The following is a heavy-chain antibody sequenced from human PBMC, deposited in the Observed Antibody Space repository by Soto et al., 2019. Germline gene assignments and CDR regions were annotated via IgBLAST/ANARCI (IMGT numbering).Heavy chain of an antibody. V-gene: IGHV3-48*02. D-gene: IGHD6-13*01. CDR3: PSGAAAGTWWFDP. Sequence: EVQLVESGGGLVQPGGSLRLSCAASGFTFSSYSMNWVRQAPGKGLEWVSYISSSSSTIYYADSVKGRFTISRDNAKNSLYLQMNSLTDEDTAVYYCPSGAAAGTWWFDPWGQRPLVPVS. J-gene: IGHJ5*02. CDR1: GFTFSSYS. CDR2: ISSSSSTI.